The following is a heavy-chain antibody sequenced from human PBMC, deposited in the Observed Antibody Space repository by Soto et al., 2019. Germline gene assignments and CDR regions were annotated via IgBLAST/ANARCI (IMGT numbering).Heavy chain of an antibody. V-gene: IGHV3-23*03. D-gene: IGHD2-15*01. CDR2: IDLSGTTR. J-gene: IGHJ4*02. Sequence: GGPLRLSCAASGFSFSDYSMNWVRQAPGRGLEWVAFIDLSGTTRDYRESVKGRFTISKDKSTNTVYLQMNSLRVEDAAVYYCTKDRVPDGIYSFDYWGQGALVTVSS. CDR3: TKDRVPDGIYSFDY. CDR1: GFSFSDYS.